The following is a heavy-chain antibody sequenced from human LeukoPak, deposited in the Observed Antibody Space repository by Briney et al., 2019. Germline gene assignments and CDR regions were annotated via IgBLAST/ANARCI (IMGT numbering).Heavy chain of an antibody. CDR3: ARDRSHCSGGSCSYYFDY. V-gene: IGHV4-38-2*02. J-gene: IGHJ4*02. CDR2: IYHSGST. CDR1: GYSISSGYY. Sequence: SETLSLTCTVSGYSISSGYYWGWIRQPPGKGLEWIGSIYHSGSTYYNPSLKSRVTISVDTSKNQFSLKLSSVTAADTAVYYCARDRSHCSGGSCSYYFDYWGQGTLVTVSS. D-gene: IGHD2-15*01.